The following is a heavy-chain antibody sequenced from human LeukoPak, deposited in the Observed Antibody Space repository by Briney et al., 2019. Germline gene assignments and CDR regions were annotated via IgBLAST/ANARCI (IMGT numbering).Heavy chain of an antibody. V-gene: IGHV3-9*01. J-gene: IGHJ4*02. CDR2: ISWNSGSI. CDR3: AKDKDYVFAYYFDY. Sequence: HPGGSLRLSCAASGFTFDDYAMHWVRQAPGKGLEWVSGISWNSGSIGYADSVKGRFTISRDNAKNSLYLQMNSLRAEDTALYYCAKDKDYVFAYYFDYWGQGTLVTVSS. D-gene: IGHD3-10*02. CDR1: GFTFDDYA.